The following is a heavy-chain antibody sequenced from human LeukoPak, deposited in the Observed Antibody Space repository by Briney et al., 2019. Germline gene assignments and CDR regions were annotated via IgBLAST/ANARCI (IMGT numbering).Heavy chain of an antibody. CDR1: GASVSDGNYY. Sequence: SETLSLTCSVSGASVSDGNYYWSWIRQPPGKGLEWIGYMFYSESTKYNPSLKSGVTISIDTSKNQLSLKLSSVTAADTAVYYCARPYYDFWSGYFGYFDLWGRGTLVIVSS. D-gene: IGHD3-3*01. CDR3: ARPYYDFWSGYFGYFDL. V-gene: IGHV4-61*01. CDR2: MFYSEST. J-gene: IGHJ2*01.